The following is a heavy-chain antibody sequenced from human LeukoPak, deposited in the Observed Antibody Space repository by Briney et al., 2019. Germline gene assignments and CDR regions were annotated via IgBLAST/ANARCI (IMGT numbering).Heavy chain of an antibody. D-gene: IGHD3-22*01. J-gene: IGHJ4*02. Sequence: PSETLSLTCTVSGGSISSSNYYWGWIRQPPGKGLGWIGSIYYSGSTYYNPSLKSRVTISVDTSKNQFSLKLSSVTAADTAVYYCARQYTMVVVLATFDYWGQGTLVTVSS. CDR3: ARQYTMVVVLATFDY. V-gene: IGHV4-39*01. CDR2: IYYSGST. CDR1: GGSISSSNYY.